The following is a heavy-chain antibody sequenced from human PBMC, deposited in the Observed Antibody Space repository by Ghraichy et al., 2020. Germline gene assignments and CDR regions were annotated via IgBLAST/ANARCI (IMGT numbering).Heavy chain of an antibody. CDR3: ARVGVFSYYYNAMDV. V-gene: IGHV3-23*01. Sequence: AGSLRLSCAASGFMFSSFVMSWVRQAPGKGLEWVSSISGRAGSTYNADSVKGRFTISRDNSKNTLFLQMNSLRAEDTAVYFCARVGVFSYYYNAMDVWGQGTTVTVSS. D-gene: IGHD2-8*01. CDR2: ISGRAGST. CDR1: GFMFSSFV. J-gene: IGHJ6*02.